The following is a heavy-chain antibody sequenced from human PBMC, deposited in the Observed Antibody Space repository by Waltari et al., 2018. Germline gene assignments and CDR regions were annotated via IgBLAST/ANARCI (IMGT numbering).Heavy chain of an antibody. D-gene: IGHD2-21*02. CDR3: ATDGDGDCSLCLAQ. CDR1: SIIISTNY. J-gene: IGHJ4*02. Sequence: EVQMVESGGGVIQHGGSLRHTSTASSIIISTNYMSWVRQAQGKGLEWVSVIYNDGTKLYADSVKGRFTVSRDNSKNMVHLQMDSLRAEDTAVYYCATDGDGDCSLCLAQWGQGTLVTVSS. V-gene: IGHV3-53*01. CDR2: IYNDGTK.